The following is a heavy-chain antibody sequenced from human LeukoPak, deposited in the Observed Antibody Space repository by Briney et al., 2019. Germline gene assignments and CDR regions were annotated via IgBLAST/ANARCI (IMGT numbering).Heavy chain of an antibody. J-gene: IGHJ4*02. V-gene: IGHV3-48*03. CDR3: ARDYYDSSHFDY. CDR2: ISSSGSTI. Sequence: GGSLRLSCAASGFTFSSYEMNWVRQAPGKGLEWVSYISSSGSTIYYADSVKGRFTISRDNAKNSLYLQMNSLRAEDTAVYYCARDYYDSSHFDYWDQGTLVTVSS. CDR1: GFTFSSYE. D-gene: IGHD3-22*01.